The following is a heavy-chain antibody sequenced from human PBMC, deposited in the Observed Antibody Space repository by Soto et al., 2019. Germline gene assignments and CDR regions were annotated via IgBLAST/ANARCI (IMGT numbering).Heavy chain of an antibody. Sequence: SVKVSCKASGGTFSSYAISWVRQAPGQGLEWMGGIIPIFGTANYAQKFQGRVTITADESTSTAYMELSSLRSEDTAVYYCARDQHSSSWYGGPNWFDPWGQGTLVTVS. CDR2: IIPIFGTA. J-gene: IGHJ5*02. CDR3: ARDQHSSSWYGGPNWFDP. V-gene: IGHV1-69*13. CDR1: GGTFSSYA. D-gene: IGHD6-13*01.